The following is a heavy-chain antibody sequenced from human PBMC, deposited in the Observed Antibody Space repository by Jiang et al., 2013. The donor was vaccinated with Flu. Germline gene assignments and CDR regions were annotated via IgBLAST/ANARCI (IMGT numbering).Heavy chain of an antibody. Sequence: VKPSETLSLTCTVSGAPSAVVVSSGAGSASPQEGTGVDWEFLLYGSSYYTPSLKSRVSISVETSKNQFSLKLTSVTAADTAVYYCARHFQWEVVGIDYWGQGTLVTVSS. CDR1: GAPSAVVVSS. D-gene: IGHD1-26*01. CDR2: LLYGSS. V-gene: IGHV4-39*01. CDR3: ARHFQWEVVGIDY. J-gene: IGHJ4*02.